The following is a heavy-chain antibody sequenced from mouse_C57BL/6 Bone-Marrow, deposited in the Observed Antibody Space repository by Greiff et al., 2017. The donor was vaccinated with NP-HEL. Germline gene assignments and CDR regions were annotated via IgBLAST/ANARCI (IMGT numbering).Heavy chain of an antibody. CDR1: GYTFTSYW. CDR2: IHPNSGST. J-gene: IGHJ3*01. CDR3: AGEATVVARRGFAY. D-gene: IGHD1-1*01. V-gene: IGHV1-64*01. Sequence: QVQLKQPGAELVKPGASVKLSCKASGYTFTSYWMHWVKQRPGQGLEWIGMIHPNSGSTNYNEKFKSKATLTVDKSSSTAYMQLSSLTSEDSAVYYCAGEATVVARRGFAYWGQGTLVTVSA.